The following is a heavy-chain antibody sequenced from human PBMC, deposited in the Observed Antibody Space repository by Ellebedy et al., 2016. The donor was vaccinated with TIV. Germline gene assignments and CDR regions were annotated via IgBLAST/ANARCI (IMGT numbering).Heavy chain of an antibody. CDR1: GYTFTSYG. J-gene: IGHJ4*02. CDR2: IIPILGIA. Sequence: ASVKVSCKASGYTFTSYGISWVRQAPGQGLEWMGRIIPILGIANYAQKFQGRVTITADKSTSTAYMELSSLRSEDTAVYYCARDIDTAMVQVNHDYWGQGTLVTVSS. V-gene: IGHV1-69*04. CDR3: ARDIDTAMVQVNHDY. D-gene: IGHD5-18*01.